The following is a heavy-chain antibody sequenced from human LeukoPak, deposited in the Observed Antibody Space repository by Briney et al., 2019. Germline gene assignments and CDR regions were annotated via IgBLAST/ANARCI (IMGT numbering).Heavy chain of an antibody. Sequence: SETLSLTCTVSGGSISSGDYYWGWIRQPPGRGLEWIGSIYYSGSTYYNPSLKSRVTISVDTSKNQFSLKLSSVTAADTAVYYCARHLKRKYYYDSSGPLKWFDPWGQGTLVTVSS. D-gene: IGHD3-22*01. V-gene: IGHV4-39*01. CDR3: ARHLKRKYYYDSSGPLKWFDP. J-gene: IGHJ5*02. CDR2: IYYSGST. CDR1: GGSISSGDYY.